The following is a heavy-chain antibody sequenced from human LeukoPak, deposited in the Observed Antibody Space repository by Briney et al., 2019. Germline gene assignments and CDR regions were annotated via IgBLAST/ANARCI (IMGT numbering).Heavy chain of an antibody. J-gene: IGHJ2*01. D-gene: IGHD3-22*01. Sequence: SVKVSCKASGGTFSSYAISWVRQAPGQGLEWMGGIIPIFGTANYAQKFQGRVTITTDESTSTAYMELSSLRSEDTAVYYCAREGSDSSGYYYEHWYFDLWGRGTLVTVSP. CDR1: GGTFSSYA. V-gene: IGHV1-69*05. CDR2: IIPIFGTA. CDR3: AREGSDSSGYYYEHWYFDL.